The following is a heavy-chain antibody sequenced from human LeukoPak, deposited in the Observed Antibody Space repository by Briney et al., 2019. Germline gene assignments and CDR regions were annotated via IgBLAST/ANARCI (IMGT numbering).Heavy chain of an antibody. V-gene: IGHV4-4*07. CDR1: GGSISSYY. Sequence: SETLSLPCTVSGGSISSYYWSWIRQPAGKGLEWLGRIYTSGSTNYNPSLKSRVTMSVDTSKNQFSLKLSSVTAADTAVYYCARDRYYYGPGGFDYWGQGTLVTVSS. J-gene: IGHJ4*02. CDR3: ARDRYYYGPGGFDY. D-gene: IGHD3-10*01. CDR2: IYTSGST.